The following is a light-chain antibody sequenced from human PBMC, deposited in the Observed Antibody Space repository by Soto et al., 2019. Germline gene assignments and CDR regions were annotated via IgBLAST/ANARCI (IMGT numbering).Light chain of an antibody. CDR2: DAS. CDR3: QQRSNWPPIT. J-gene: IGKJ5*01. V-gene: IGKV3-11*01. Sequence: EIVLTQSPATLSLSPGERATLSCRASQSVSSYLAWYQQKPGQAPRLLIYDASNRATDIPARFSGSVSGTYFTLTISSLEPEDFAVYYCQQRSNWPPITFGQGTRLEIK. CDR1: QSVSSY.